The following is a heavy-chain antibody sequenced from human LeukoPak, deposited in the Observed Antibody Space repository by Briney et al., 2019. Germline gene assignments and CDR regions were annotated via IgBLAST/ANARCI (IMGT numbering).Heavy chain of an antibody. Sequence: PSETLSLICTVSGGSINSYYWNWIRQPAGKGLEWIGHIFTRGSTKYNPSLKSRVTMSIDTSENQFSLNLYSVTAADTAVYYCATNYTAVSAFDSWGQGTLVTVSS. J-gene: IGHJ4*02. CDR1: GGSINSYY. D-gene: IGHD6-19*01. CDR2: IFTRGST. CDR3: ATNYTAVSAFDS. V-gene: IGHV4-4*07.